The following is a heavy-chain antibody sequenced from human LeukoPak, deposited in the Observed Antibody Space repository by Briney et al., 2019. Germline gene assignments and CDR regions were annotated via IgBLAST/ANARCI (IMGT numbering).Heavy chain of an antibody. CDR1: GFTFDDYA. Sequence: PGRSLRLSRAASGFTFDDYAMHWVRQAPGKGLEWVSGISWNSGSIGYADSVKGRFTISRDNAKNSLYLQMNSLRAEDTALYYCAKDIAYGGNSPAFDIWGQGTMVTVSS. J-gene: IGHJ3*02. CDR3: AKDIAYGGNSPAFDI. V-gene: IGHV3-9*01. CDR2: ISWNSGSI. D-gene: IGHD4-23*01.